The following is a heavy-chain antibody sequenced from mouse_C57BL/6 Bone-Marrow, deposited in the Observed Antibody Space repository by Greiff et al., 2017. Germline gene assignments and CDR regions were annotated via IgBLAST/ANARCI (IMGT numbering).Heavy chain of an antibody. CDR3: AGDTRGYENWYFDV. J-gene: IGHJ1*03. CDR2: ITHSGET. V-gene: IGHV12-3*01. CDR1: GFPITSGYY. Sequence: VHLVESGPGLVKPSQSLFLTCSITGFPITSGYYWIWIRQSPGKPLEWMGYITHSGETFYNPSLQSPISITRETSKNQFFLQLNSVTTEDTAMYYCAGDTRGYENWYFDVWGTGTTVTVSS. D-gene: IGHD2-2*01.